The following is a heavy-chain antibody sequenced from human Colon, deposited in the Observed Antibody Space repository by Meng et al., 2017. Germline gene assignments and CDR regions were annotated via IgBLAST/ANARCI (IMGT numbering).Heavy chain of an antibody. V-gene: IGHV1-8*02. CDR3: ARAIAAAGSNWFDL. CDR2: MNPNSGNT. D-gene: IGHD6-13*01. Sequence: QVPLVQSGAEVKKPGASVKVSCKASGYTFTGYYMHWLRQAPGQGLEWMGWMNPNSGNTGYAQKFQGRVTMTRNASISTAYMELSSLRSDDTAVYYCARAIAAAGSNWFDLWGQGTLVTVSS. J-gene: IGHJ5*02. CDR1: GYTFTGYY.